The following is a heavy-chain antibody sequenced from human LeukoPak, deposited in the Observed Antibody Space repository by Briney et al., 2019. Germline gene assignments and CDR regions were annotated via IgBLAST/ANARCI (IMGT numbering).Heavy chain of an antibody. D-gene: IGHD3-3*01. CDR1: RYTFTSYY. CDR2: INPSGGST. Sequence: SSVKVSCKASRYTFTSYYMHWVRQAPGQGREWMGIINPSGGSTSYAQKFQGRVTMTRDTSTSTVYMELSSLRSEGPAVYYCARAYTIFGVGIPGYWGQGTLVTVSS. CDR3: ARAYTIFGVGIPGY. J-gene: IGHJ4*02. V-gene: IGHV1-46*01.